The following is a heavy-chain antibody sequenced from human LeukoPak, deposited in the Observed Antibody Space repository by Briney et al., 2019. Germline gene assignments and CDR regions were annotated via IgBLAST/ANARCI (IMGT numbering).Heavy chain of an antibody. Sequence: VASVKVSCKASGYTFTSDGISWVRQAPGQGLEWMGWISACNGNTNYAQKLQGRVTMTTDTSSSTAYMELRSLRSDDTAVYYCAREVRVVVAATDYYYYYGMAVWGQGTTVTVSS. V-gene: IGHV1-18*01. CDR2: ISACNGNT. CDR1: GYTFTSDG. CDR3: AREVRVVVAATDYYYYYGMAV. J-gene: IGHJ6*02. D-gene: IGHD2-15*01.